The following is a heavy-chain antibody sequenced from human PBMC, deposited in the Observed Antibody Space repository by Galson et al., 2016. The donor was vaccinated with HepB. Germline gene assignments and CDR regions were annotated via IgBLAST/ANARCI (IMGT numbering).Heavy chain of an antibody. D-gene: IGHD2-8*01. J-gene: IGHJ5*02. CDR2: IQHRGRT. CDR1: GASIAESDW. Sequence: LSLTCTVSGASIAESDWWSWVRQSPGKGLEWIGQIQHRGRTKYNPSLMSRVNMSVDKSKNQFSLTLSSVTAADTALYYCARHLMGPPAHDPWGQGTLVTVSS. CDR3: ARHLMGPPAHDP. V-gene: IGHV4-4*02.